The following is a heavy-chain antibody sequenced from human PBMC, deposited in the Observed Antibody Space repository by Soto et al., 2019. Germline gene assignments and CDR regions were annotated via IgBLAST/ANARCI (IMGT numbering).Heavy chain of an antibody. CDR3: ATGGNSDYYYYGMDV. CDR2: IYYSGST. V-gene: IGHV4-59*01. CDR1: GGSISSYY. D-gene: IGHD3-16*01. Sequence: PSETLSLTCTVSGGSISSYYWSWIRQPPGKGLEWIGYIYYSGSTNYNPSLKSRVTISVDTSKNQFSVKLSSVTAADTAVYYCATGGNSDYYYYGMDVWGQGTTVTVSS. J-gene: IGHJ6*02.